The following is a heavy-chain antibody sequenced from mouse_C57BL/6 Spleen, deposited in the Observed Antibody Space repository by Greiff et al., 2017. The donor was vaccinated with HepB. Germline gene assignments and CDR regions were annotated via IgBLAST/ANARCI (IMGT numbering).Heavy chain of an antibody. Sequence: QLQQSGPELVKPGASVKLSCKASGYTFTSYDINWVKQRPGQGLEWIGWIYPRDGSTKYNEKFKGKATLTVDTSSSTAYMELHSLTSEDSAVYFCARDYYGSRSYAMDYWGQGTSVTVSS. CDR1: GYTFTSYD. V-gene: IGHV1-85*01. J-gene: IGHJ4*01. D-gene: IGHD1-1*01. CDR3: ARDYYGSRSYAMDY. CDR2: IYPRDGST.